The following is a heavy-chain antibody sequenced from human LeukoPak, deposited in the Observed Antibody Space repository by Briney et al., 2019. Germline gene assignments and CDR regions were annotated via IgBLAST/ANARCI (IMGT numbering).Heavy chain of an antibody. CDR1: GGSISSSY. CDR3: ARTLYGSGAHYYFDY. CDR2: MYYSGST. J-gene: IGHJ4*02. V-gene: IGHV4-59*01. D-gene: IGHD3-10*01. Sequence: SETLSLTCTVSGGSISSSYWSWIRQPPGKGLEWIGYMYYSGSTNYSPSLKSRVTISADTSKNQFSLKLSSVTAADTAVYYCARTLYGSGAHYYFDYWGQGTLVTVFS.